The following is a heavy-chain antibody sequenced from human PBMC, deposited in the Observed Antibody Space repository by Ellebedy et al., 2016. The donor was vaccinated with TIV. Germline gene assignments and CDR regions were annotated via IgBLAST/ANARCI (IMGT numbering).Heavy chain of an antibody. D-gene: IGHD3-22*01. V-gene: IGHV1-69*06. CDR2: IIPIFGTA. CDR1: GGSFSSYA. CDR3: ARGDYYDSRNLNY. Sequence: ASVKVSCKASGGSFSSYAISWVRQAPGQGLEWMGGIIPIFGTANYAQKFQGRVTITADKSTSTAYMELSSLRSEDTAVYYCARGDYYDSRNLNYWGQGTLVTVSS. J-gene: IGHJ4*02.